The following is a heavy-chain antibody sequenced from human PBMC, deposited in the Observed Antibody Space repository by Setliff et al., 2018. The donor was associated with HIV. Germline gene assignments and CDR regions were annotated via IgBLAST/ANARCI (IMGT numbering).Heavy chain of an antibody. D-gene: IGHD5-18*01. CDR3: AILDVDTTMVIYYGMDV. J-gene: IGHJ6*02. CDR2: ISSDSRTA. V-gene: IGHV3-48*04. CDR1: GFIFSSHG. Sequence: PGGSLRLSCAASGFIFSSHGMNWVRQAPGKGLEWVSYISSDSRTAFHADSIKGRFTISRDNAKNSLYLQMNSLRAEDTAVYYFAILDVDTTMVIYYGMDVWGQGTTVTVSS.